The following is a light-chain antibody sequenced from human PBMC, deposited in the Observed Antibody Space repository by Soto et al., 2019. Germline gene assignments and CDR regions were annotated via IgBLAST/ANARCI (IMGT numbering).Light chain of an antibody. CDR3: QHYNSHLMYT. V-gene: IGKV1-5*01. CDR2: DAS. Sequence: DIQMTQSPSTLSASVGDRVTISCRASQSIYSWLAWYQQKPGQAPKLLIHDASSLEGGVPSRFRGSGSGTEFTLTISSLQPDDFATYYCQHYNSHLMYTFGQGTKLGIK. J-gene: IGKJ2*01. CDR1: QSIYSW.